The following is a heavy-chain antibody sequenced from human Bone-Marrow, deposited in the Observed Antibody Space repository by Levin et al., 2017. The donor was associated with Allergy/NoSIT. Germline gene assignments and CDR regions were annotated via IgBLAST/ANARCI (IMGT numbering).Heavy chain of an antibody. D-gene: IGHD5-12*01. CDR2: ITGGGDTT. J-gene: IGHJ4*02. V-gene: IGHV3-23*01. Sequence: GGSLRLSCAASESTANNYAMAWVRQAPEKGLEWVSAITGGGDTTYYTDSVKGRFTIARDNSKNRLHLQMNSLRPEDTAVYYCTLRLPSSGYTFVVWGQGTLVAVSS. CDR3: TLRLPSSGYTFVV. CDR1: ESTANNYA.